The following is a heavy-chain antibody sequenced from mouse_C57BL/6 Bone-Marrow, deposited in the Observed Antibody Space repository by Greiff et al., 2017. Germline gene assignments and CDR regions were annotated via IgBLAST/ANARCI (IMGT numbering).Heavy chain of an antibody. J-gene: IGHJ4*01. D-gene: IGHD1-1*01. Sequence: EVMLVESGGGLVKPGGSLKLSCAASGFTFSSYAMSWVRQTPEKRLEWVATISDGGSYTYYPDNVKGRFTLSRDYAKHTLYLPMSHLKSEDTAMYYCAIGFKIHITFYAMDQWGQGTSVTVSS. CDR1: GFTFSSYA. CDR2: ISDGGSYT. CDR3: AIGFKIHITFYAMDQ. V-gene: IGHV5-4*03.